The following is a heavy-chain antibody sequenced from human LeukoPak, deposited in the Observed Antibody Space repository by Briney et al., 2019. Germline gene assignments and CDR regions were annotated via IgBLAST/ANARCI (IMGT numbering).Heavy chain of an antibody. Sequence: GGSLRLSCAASGFTFSDYYMSWLRQAPGKGLEWVSYISSSGSTIYYADSVKGRFTISRDNAKNSLYLQMNSLRAEDTAVYYCARDRLYATGSYYNYWGQGTLVTVSS. J-gene: IGHJ4*02. D-gene: IGHD3-10*01. CDR3: ARDRLYATGSYYNY. CDR2: ISSSGSTI. CDR1: GFTFSDYY. V-gene: IGHV3-11*04.